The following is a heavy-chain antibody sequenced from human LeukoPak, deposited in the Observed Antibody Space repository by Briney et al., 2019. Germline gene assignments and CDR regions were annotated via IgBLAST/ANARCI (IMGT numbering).Heavy chain of an antibody. CDR2: INHSGST. J-gene: IGHJ4*02. V-gene: IGHV4-34*01. CDR1: GGSVSGYY. Sequence: SETLSLTCAVYGGSVSGYYWSWIRQPPGKGLEWIGEINHSGSTNYNPSLKSRVTISVDTSKNQFSLKLSSVTAADTAVYYCARYCSSTSCYTGSSYFDYWGQGTLVTVSS. D-gene: IGHD2-2*02. CDR3: ARYCSSTSCYTGSSYFDY.